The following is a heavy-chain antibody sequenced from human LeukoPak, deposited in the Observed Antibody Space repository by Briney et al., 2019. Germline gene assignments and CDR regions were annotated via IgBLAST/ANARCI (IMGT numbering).Heavy chain of an antibody. CDR3: AKCSRFGVVILLDY. CDR1: GFTFSSHA. D-gene: IGHD3-3*01. V-gene: IGHV3-30*04. J-gene: IGHJ4*02. Sequence: PGRSLRLSCSASGFTFSSHAMHWARQAPGKGLEWVSVISYEGSNQYYADSVKGRFTISRDNSKNTLYLQMNSLRAEDTAVYYCAKCSRFGVVILLDYWGQGTLVTVSS. CDR2: ISYEGSNQ.